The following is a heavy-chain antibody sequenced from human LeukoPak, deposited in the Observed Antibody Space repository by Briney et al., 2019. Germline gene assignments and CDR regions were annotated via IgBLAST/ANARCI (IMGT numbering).Heavy chain of an antibody. CDR3: ARQRSYRIAAAGATANWFDP. V-gene: IGHV4-39*01. J-gene: IGHJ5*02. CDR1: GGSISSSSYY. D-gene: IGHD6-13*01. CDR2: IYYSGST. Sequence: SETLSLTCTVSGGSISSSSYYWGWIRQPPGKGLEWIGSIYYSGSTYYNPSLKSRVTISVDTSKNQFSLKLSSVTAADTTVYYCARQRSYRIAAAGATANWFDPWGQGTLVTVSS.